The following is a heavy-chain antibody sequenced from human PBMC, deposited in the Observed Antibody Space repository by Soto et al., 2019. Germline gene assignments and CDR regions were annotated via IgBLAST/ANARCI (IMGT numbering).Heavy chain of an antibody. D-gene: IGHD3-16*01. V-gene: IGHV1-18*01. J-gene: IGHJ6*01. CDR1: GYTFTRYG. Sequence: QVQLVQSGAEVKNPGASVKVSCKASGYTFTRYGIGWARQAPGQGLEWMGWINTYNGNTNYAQNVQGRVTLTTGTSTSTAYMELRSLRSNDTAIYYCAMVDVYVTPSPQDVW. CDR3: AMVDVYVTPSPQDV. CDR2: INTYNGNT.